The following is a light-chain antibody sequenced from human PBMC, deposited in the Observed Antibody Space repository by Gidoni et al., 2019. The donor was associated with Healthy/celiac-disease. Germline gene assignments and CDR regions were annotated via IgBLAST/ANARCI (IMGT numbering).Light chain of an antibody. Sequence: DIQMTQSPSSLSASVGDRVTITCRASQSISSYLNWYQQKPGKAPKLLIYAASSWQSGVPSRFSGSGYGTDFTLTISSLQPEDFATYYCQQSYSTPIFTFGPGTKVDIK. CDR1: QSISSY. J-gene: IGKJ3*01. CDR3: QQSYSTPIFT. V-gene: IGKV1-39*01. CDR2: AAS.